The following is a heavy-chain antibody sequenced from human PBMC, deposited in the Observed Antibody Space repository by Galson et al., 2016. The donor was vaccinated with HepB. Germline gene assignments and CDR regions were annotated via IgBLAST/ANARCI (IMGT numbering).Heavy chain of an antibody. D-gene: IGHD2-8*02. J-gene: IGHJ4*02. V-gene: IGHV3-23*01. CDR1: GFTFRSNA. CDR3: AKDILWWSFYY. Sequence: SLRLSCAASGFTFRSNAMTWVRQAPGKGLEWVSAIGSDDNTYYADSVQGRFSISRDISKNTLYLQMNSLRAEDTATYYCAKDILWWSFYYWDQGTLVTVSS. CDR2: IGSDDNT.